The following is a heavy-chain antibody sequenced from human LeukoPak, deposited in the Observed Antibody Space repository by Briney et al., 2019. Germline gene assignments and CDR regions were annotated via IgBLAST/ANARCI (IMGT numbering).Heavy chain of an antibody. D-gene: IGHD4-17*01. V-gene: IGHV3-48*04. CDR3: ARERILRSDYYYGMDV. CDR2: ISSTSSTI. Sequence: PGGSLRLSCAASGFTFSTYSMNWVRQAPGRGLEWVSYISSTSSTIYYTDSVKGRFTTSRDNAKNSLYLQMNSLRAEDTAVYYCARERILRSDYYYGMDVWGQGTTVTVSS. CDR1: GFTFSTYS. J-gene: IGHJ6*02.